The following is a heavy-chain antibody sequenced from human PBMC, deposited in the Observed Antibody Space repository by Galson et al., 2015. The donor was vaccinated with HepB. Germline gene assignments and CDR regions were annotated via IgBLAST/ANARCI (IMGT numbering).Heavy chain of an antibody. D-gene: IGHD1-26*01. J-gene: IGHJ1*01. Sequence: SLRLSCAASGFTFSNYTLHWVRQAPGKGLEWVAVISYDGSNKYYTDSVKGRFTISRDNSKNTLYLKMNSLRADDTAVYYCASPTPGRQWEPQYFHHWCQGTLVSVSS. CDR1: GFTFSNYT. CDR2: ISYDGSNK. CDR3: ASPTPGRQWEPQYFHH. V-gene: IGHV3-30-3*01.